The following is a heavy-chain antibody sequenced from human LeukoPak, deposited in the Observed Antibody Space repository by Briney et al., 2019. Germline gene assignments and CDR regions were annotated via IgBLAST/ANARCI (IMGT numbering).Heavy chain of an antibody. J-gene: IGHJ2*01. Sequence: GGSLRLSCAASGFTFSSYSMNWVRQAPGKGLEWVSSISSSSSYIYYADSVKGRFTISRDNSKNTLYLQMNSLRAEDTAVYYCARDSTGYWYFDLWSRGTLVSVSS. CDR1: GFTFSSYS. D-gene: IGHD3-3*02. CDR2: ISSSSSYI. CDR3: ARDSTGYWYFDL. V-gene: IGHV3-21*04.